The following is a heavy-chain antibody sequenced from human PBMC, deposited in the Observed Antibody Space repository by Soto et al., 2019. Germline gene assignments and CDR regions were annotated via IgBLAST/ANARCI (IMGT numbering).Heavy chain of an antibody. CDR1: GLTFSSYS. V-gene: IGHV3-21*01. D-gene: IGHD3-10*01. CDR2: ISSSSSYI. J-gene: IGHJ6*02. CDR3: ARDLDYGSGSRYYYYYGMDV. Sequence: GGSLRLSCAASGLTFSSYSMNWVRQAPGKGLEWVSSISSSSSYIYYADSVKGRFTISRDNAKNSLYLQMNSLRAEDTAVYYCARDLDYGSGSRYYYYYGMDVWGQGTTVTVSS.